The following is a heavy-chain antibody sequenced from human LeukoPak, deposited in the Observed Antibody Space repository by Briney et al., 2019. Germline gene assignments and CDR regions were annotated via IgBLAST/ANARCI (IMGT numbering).Heavy chain of an antibody. CDR3: ARDDYGGRGEFDY. D-gene: IGHD4-23*01. J-gene: IGHJ4*01. CDR2: INSDGSTT. CDR1: GFTFSSYW. Sequence: PGGSLRLSCAASGFTFSSYWMHWVRQAPGKGLVWVSRINSDGSTTSYADSVKGRFTISRDNAKNTLYLQMNSLSAEDTAVYYCARDDYGGRGEFDYWGNGTLVTVSS. V-gene: IGHV3-74*01.